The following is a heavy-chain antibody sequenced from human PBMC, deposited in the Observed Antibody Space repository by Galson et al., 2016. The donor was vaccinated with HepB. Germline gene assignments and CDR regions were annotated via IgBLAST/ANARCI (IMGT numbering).Heavy chain of an antibody. CDR3: AKGIPAALHSLGYYYYMDV. Sequence: SLRLSCAASRFTFSNYAMTWVRQAPGKGLEWVSAVSGSGGSTNYADSVKGRFTISRDNSKNTLYLQMNSLRAEDTAVYYCAKGIPAALHSLGYYYYMDVWGKGTTVTVSS. CDR2: VSGSGGST. D-gene: IGHD2-2*01. V-gene: IGHV3-23*01. CDR1: RFTFSNYA. J-gene: IGHJ6*03.